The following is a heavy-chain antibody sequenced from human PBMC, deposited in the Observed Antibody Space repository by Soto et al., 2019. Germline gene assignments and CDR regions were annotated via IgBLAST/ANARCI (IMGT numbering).Heavy chain of an antibody. CDR2: FSYDGSNL. CDR3: ATDSRLKWFGRPRVFFGLDI. Sequence: QVQLVESGGGVVQPGMSLRLSCAASGFTFNNYAFHWVRQAPGKGLDWVAFFSYDGSNLFYADSVRGRFTISRDSSKNTVFLQMDGLRPQDTAVYYCATDSRLKWFGRPRVFFGLDIWGQGTTVAVSS. V-gene: IGHV3-30-3*01. CDR1: GFTFNNYA. D-gene: IGHD3-10*01. J-gene: IGHJ6*01.